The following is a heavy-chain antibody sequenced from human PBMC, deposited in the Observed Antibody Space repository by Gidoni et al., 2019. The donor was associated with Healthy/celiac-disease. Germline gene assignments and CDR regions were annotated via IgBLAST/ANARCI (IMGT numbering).Heavy chain of an antibody. CDR1: GFPFSGYR. Sequence: EVQLVESGGGLVKPGVSLRLSSAASGFPFSGYRINWVRQAPVKGLEWVSSISSSSMYIYYADSVKGRFTISRDNAKNSLYLQMNSLRAEDTAVYYCARTDFWSGYFDAFDIWGQGTMVTVSS. CDR2: ISSSSMYI. V-gene: IGHV3-21*01. J-gene: IGHJ3*02. CDR3: ARTDFWSGYFDAFDI. D-gene: IGHD3-3*01.